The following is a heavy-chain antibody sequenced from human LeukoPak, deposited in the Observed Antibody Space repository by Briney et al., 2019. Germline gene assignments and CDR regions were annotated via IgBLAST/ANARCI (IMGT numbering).Heavy chain of an antibody. V-gene: IGHV1-3*01. CDR2: INAGNGNT. Sequence: ASVKVSCKASGYTFTSYAMHWVRQAPGQRLEWMGWINAGNGNTKYSQKFQGRVTITRDTSASTAYMELSSLRSEDTAVYYCARTQRLGRDYYGMDVWGQGTTVTVSS. J-gene: IGHJ6*02. CDR3: ARTQRLGRDYYGMDV. D-gene: IGHD1-26*01. CDR1: GYTFTSYA.